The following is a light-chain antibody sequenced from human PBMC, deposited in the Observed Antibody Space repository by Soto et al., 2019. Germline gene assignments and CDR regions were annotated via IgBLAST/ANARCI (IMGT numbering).Light chain of an antibody. CDR1: SSDVGGYNY. CDR3: SSYAGSYTFVV. CDR2: DVS. J-gene: IGLJ2*01. V-gene: IGLV2-11*01. Sequence: QSALTQPRSVSGSPGQSVTISCTGTSSDVGGYNYVSWYRHHPGKAPKLMIYDVSKRPSGVPDRFSGSKSGNTASLTISGLQAEDEADYYCSSYAGSYTFVVFGGGTKLTVL.